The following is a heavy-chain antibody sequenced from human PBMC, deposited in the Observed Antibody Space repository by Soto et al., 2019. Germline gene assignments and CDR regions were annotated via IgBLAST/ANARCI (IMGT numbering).Heavy chain of an antibody. Sequence: GASVKVSCKASGYTFTSYAMHWVRQAPGQRLEWMGWINAGNGNTKYSQKFQGRVTITRDTSASTAYMELSSLRSEGTAVYYCARGPDRRDYGDYVPLYYYYYGMDVWGQGTTVTVSS. CDR1: GYTFTSYA. CDR2: INAGNGNT. V-gene: IGHV1-3*01. J-gene: IGHJ6*02. D-gene: IGHD4-17*01. CDR3: ARGPDRRDYGDYVPLYYYYYGMDV.